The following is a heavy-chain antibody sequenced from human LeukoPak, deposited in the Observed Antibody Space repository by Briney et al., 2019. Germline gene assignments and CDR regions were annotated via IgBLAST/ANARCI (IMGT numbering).Heavy chain of an antibody. CDR3: ARRGIAVAGNDY. J-gene: IGHJ4*02. D-gene: IGHD6-19*01. V-gene: IGHV3-20*04. CDR1: GFTFDDYG. Sequence: GGSLRLSCAASGFTFDDYGMSWVRQAPGKGLEWVSGINWNGGSTGYADSVKGRSTISRDNAKNSLYLQMNSLRAEDTALYYCARRGIAVAGNDYWGQGTLVTVSS. CDR2: INWNGGST.